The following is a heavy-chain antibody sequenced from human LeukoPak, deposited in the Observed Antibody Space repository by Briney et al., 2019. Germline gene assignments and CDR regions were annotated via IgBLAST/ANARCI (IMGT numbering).Heavy chain of an antibody. Sequence: SETLSLTCTVSGGSISSYYWSWIRQPPGKGMEWIGFIYYSGSTNYNPSLRSRVTLSVDTSKNQFSLKLISVTAADTAVYYCARSGSYGGHFDNWGQGTLVTVSS. J-gene: IGHJ4*02. CDR1: GGSISSYY. CDR2: IYYSGST. V-gene: IGHV4-59*08. CDR3: ARSGSYGGHFDN. D-gene: IGHD1-26*01.